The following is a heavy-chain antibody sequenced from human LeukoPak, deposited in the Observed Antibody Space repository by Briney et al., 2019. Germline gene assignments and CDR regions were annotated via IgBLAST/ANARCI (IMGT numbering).Heavy chain of an antibody. CDR1: GYTFTSYG. CDR2: ISAYNGNT. J-gene: IGHJ3*02. Sequence: GASVKVSCKASGYTFTSYGISWVRQAPGQGLEWMGWISAYNGNTNYAQKLQGRVTMTTDTSTSKAYVELRSLRSDDTAVYYCARDDSSGYGGVFDIWGQGTMVTVSS. V-gene: IGHV1-18*01. CDR3: ARDDSSGYGGVFDI. D-gene: IGHD3-22*01.